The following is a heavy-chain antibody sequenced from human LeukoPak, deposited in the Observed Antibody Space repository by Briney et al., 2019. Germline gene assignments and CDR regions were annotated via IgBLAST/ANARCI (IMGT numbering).Heavy chain of an antibody. CDR2: ISSSSSYI. D-gene: IGHD3-10*01. Sequence: GGSLRLSCAASGFTFSSYSMNWVRQAPGKGLEWVSSISSSSSYIYYADSVKGRFTISRDNAKNSLYLQMNSLRAEATAVYYCARVTHHMVRGVIDYWGQGTLVTVSS. V-gene: IGHV3-21*01. J-gene: IGHJ4*02. CDR1: GFTFSSYS. CDR3: ARVTHHMVRGVIDY.